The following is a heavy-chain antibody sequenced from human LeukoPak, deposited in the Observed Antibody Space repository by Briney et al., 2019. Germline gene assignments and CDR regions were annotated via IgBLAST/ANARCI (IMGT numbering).Heavy chain of an antibody. CDR2: IIPMFGTT. Sequence: ASVKVSCKASGGTFSSYAITWVRQAPGQGLEWMGGIIPMFGTTNYAQKFQGRVTITADKTTSTAYMELSSLRSEDTAVYYCARGLAHQGGDIWGQGTMVTVSS. CDR1: GGTFSSYA. V-gene: IGHV1-69*06. CDR3: ARGLAHQGGDI. J-gene: IGHJ3*02. D-gene: IGHD2-15*01.